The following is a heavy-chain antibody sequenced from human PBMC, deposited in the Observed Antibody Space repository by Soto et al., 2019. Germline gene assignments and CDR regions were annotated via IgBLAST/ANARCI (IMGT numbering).Heavy chain of an antibody. Sequence: SVKVSCKASGGTFSSYAISWVRQAPGQGLEWMGGIIPIFGTANYAQKFQGRVTITADESTSTAYMELSSLRSEDTAVYYCARGIGSRGYYGSGTHLDYWGQGTLVTVSS. CDR1: GGTFSSYA. V-gene: IGHV1-69*13. D-gene: IGHD3-10*01. CDR3: ARGIGSRGYYGSGTHLDY. CDR2: IIPIFGTA. J-gene: IGHJ4*02.